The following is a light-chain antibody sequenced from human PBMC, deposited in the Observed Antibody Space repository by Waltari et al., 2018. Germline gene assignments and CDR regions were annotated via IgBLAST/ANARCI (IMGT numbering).Light chain of an antibody. CDR1: QSVSSY. J-gene: IGKJ4*01. CDR2: DAS. Sequence: EIVLTQSPATLSLSPGERATLSCRASQSVSSYLAWYQQKPGQAPRLLLYDASNRATGIPARCSGSGSGTDFTLTISSLEPEDFAVYYCQQRSNWPPGLTFGGGTKVEIK. V-gene: IGKV3-11*01. CDR3: QQRSNWPPGLT.